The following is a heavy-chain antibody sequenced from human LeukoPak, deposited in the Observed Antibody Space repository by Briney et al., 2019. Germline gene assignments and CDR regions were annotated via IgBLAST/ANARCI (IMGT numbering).Heavy chain of an antibody. Sequence: PGRSLRLSCAASGFTFSSYGMHWVRQAPGKGLEWVAVIWYDGGKKYCADSVKGRFTISRDNSKNTLYLQMSSLRAEDTAVYFCARDRGHYGSGSYFDYWGQGTLATVSS. D-gene: IGHD3-10*01. CDR1: GFTFSSYG. CDR3: ARDRGHYGSGSYFDY. V-gene: IGHV3-33*01. CDR2: IWYDGGKK. J-gene: IGHJ4*02.